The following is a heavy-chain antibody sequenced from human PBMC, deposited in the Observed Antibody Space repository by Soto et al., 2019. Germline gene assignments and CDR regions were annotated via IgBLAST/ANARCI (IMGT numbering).Heavy chain of an antibody. CDR1: GFSVSRYA. CDR2: MTGSGGDI. Sequence: PGGSLRLSCAASGFSVSRYAMMWVRQPPGKGQEWVAGMTGSGGDIRYADPVRGRFTISKDNSKNTLYLQMNSLRAEDTAIYYCAKDAVYGDGLWLAGNWGQGTLVTVPQ. V-gene: IGHV3-23*01. D-gene: IGHD2-21*02. CDR3: AKDAVYGDGLWLAGN. J-gene: IGHJ4*02.